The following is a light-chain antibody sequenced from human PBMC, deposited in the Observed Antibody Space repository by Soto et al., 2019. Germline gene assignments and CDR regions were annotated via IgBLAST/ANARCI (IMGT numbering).Light chain of an antibody. CDR3: QQYNDWPLT. V-gene: IGKV3-15*01. CDR2: AAS. CDR1: QSVSSN. J-gene: IGKJ2*01. Sequence: EIVMTQSPATLSLSPGERATLSCRASQSVSSNFAWYQQKPGQAPRLLIYAASTRATGIPARFSGSGSGTEFTLTISSLQPEDSAVYYCQQYNDWPLTFGQGTKLEIK.